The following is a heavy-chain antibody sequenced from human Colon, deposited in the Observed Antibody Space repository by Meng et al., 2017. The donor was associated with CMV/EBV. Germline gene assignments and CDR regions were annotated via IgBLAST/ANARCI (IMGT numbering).Heavy chain of an antibody. J-gene: IGHJ4*02. V-gene: IGHV3-11*05. CDR1: GFTFSDYY. CDR2: ISGSSTDI. Sequence: QVQLVGAGGALVKPGGCLSLSCAASGFTFSDYYMSWIRQAPGKGPEWVSYISGSSTDIKYVDSVKGRFTISRDNAKNSLYLQMNSLRADDTAVYYCSRDPRTLDYWGQGTLVTVSS. CDR3: SRDPRTLDY.